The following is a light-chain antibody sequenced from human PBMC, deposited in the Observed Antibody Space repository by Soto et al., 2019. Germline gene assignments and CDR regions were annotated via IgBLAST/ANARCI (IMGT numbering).Light chain of an antibody. J-gene: IGLJ1*01. CDR2: EGS. Sequence: QSALTQPASVSGSPGQSITISCTGTSNDVGSYNLVSWYQQHPGKAPKLMIYEGSKRPSGVSNRFSGSKSGNTASLTISGLQAEDEADYYCCSYAGSPYVFGTGTKLNVL. CDR3: CSYAGSPYV. V-gene: IGLV2-23*01. CDR1: SNDVGSYNL.